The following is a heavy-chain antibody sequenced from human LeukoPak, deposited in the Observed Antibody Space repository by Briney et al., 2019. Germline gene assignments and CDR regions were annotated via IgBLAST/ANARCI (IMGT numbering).Heavy chain of an antibody. Sequence: HAGGSLRLSCAASGFTVSSNYMSWVRQAPGKGLEWVSVIYSGGSTYYAASVKGRFTISRDNSKNTLYLQMNSLRAEDTAVYYCARAIPGNYGGNDFWGQGTLVTVSS. CDR3: ARAIPGNYGGNDF. V-gene: IGHV3-66*01. D-gene: IGHD4-23*01. CDR2: IYSGGST. CDR1: GFTVSSNY. J-gene: IGHJ4*02.